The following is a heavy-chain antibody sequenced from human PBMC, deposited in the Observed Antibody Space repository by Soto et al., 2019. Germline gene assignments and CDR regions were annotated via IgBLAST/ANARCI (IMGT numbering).Heavy chain of an antibody. Sequence: ASVKVSCKASGYTFTRYDINWVRQATGQGLEWMGWMNPNSGNTGYAQKFQGRVTMTRNTSISTAYMELSSLRSEDTAVYYCARGLRFLEWFPKDYYYYYMDVWGKGTTVTVSS. CDR3: ARGLRFLEWFPKDYYYYYMDV. J-gene: IGHJ6*03. CDR2: MNPNSGNT. V-gene: IGHV1-8*01. D-gene: IGHD3-3*01. CDR1: GYTFTRYD.